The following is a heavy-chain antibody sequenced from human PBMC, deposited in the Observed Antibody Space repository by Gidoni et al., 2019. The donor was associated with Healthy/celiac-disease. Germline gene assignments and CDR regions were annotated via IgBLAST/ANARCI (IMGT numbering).Heavy chain of an antibody. CDR1: GGSFSGYY. D-gene: IGHD6-19*01. V-gene: IGHV4-34*01. J-gene: IGHJ4*02. Sequence: QVRLQQWGAGLLKPSETLSLTCAVYGGSFSGYYWSWIRQPPGKGLEWIGEINHSGSTNYNPSLKSRVTISVDTSKNQFSLKLSSVTAADTAVYYCASGEKAVAGPDYWGQGTLVTVSS. CDR3: ASGEKAVAGPDY. CDR2: INHSGST.